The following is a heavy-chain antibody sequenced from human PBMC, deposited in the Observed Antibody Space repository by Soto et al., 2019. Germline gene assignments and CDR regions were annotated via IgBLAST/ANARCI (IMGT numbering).Heavy chain of an antibody. CDR1: GYTFTSYD. D-gene: IGHD3-16*01. CDR2: MNPNSGNT. J-gene: IGHJ6*01. V-gene: IGHV1-8*01. CDR3: ARGQRGIPRYYYYYGMDF. Sequence: ASVQVSCKASGYTFTSYDINWVRQATGQGLERMGWMNPNSGNTGYAQKFQGRVTMTRNTSISKAYMELSSLRTEDTAVYYCARGQRGIPRYYYYYGMDFWGQGTTVTVSS.